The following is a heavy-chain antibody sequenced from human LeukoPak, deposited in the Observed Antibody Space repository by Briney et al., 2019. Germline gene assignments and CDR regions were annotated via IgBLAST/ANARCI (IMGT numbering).Heavy chain of an antibody. CDR1: GFTFSSYG. J-gene: IGHJ4*02. V-gene: IGHV3-33*01. CDR2: IWYDGSNE. CDR3: ARVRVTVTTLDY. Sequence: GPLRLSCAACGFTFSSYGMHWVRPAPGKGLEWVAVIWYDGSNEYYADSVKGRFTISRDNSKNTLYLQMNSLRAEDTAVYYCARVRVTVTTLDYWGQGALVTVSS. D-gene: IGHD4-17*01.